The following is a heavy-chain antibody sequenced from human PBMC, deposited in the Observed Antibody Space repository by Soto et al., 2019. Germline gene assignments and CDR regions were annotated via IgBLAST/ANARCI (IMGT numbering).Heavy chain of an antibody. CDR2: INHSGST. CDR1: GGSFSGYY. Sequence: LALTCAVYGGSFSGYYWSWIRQPPGKGLEWIGEINHSGSTNYNPSLKSRVTISVDTSKNQFSLKLSSVTAADTAVYYCARPGVRGRYYYYGMDVWGQGTTVTVSS. J-gene: IGHJ6*02. V-gene: IGHV4-34*01. CDR3: ARPGVRGRYYYYGMDV. D-gene: IGHD3-10*01.